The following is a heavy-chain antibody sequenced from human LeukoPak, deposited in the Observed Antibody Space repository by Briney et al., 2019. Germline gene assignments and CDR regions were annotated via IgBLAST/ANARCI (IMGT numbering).Heavy chain of an antibody. CDR3: ATRPISFDILTGYPNWFDP. CDR1: GFTFSSYA. V-gene: IGHV3-23*01. Sequence: PGGSLRLSCAASGFTFSSYAMSWVRQAPGKGLEWVSAISGSGGSTYYAGSVKGRFTISRDNSKNTLYLQMNSLRAEDTAVYYCATRPISFDILTGYPNWFDPWGQGTLVTVSS. J-gene: IGHJ5*02. CDR2: ISGSGGST. D-gene: IGHD3-9*01.